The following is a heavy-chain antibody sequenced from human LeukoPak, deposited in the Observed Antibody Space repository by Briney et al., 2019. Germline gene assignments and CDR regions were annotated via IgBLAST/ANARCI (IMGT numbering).Heavy chain of an antibody. CDR1: GFTFSSYS. D-gene: IGHD5-18*01. CDR3: ARDRYSYGDFDY. CDR2: ISSSSSYI. J-gene: IGHJ4*02. V-gene: IGHV3-21*01. Sequence: GGSLRLSCAASGFTFSSYSMNWVRQAPEKGLEWVSSISSSSSYIYYADSVKGRFTISRDNAKNSLYLQMNSLRAEDTAVYYCARDRYSYGDFDYWGQGTLVTVSS.